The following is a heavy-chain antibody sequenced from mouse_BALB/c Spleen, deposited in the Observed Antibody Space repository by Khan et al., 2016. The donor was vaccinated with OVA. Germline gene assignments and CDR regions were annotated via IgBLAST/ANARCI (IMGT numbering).Heavy chain of an antibody. CDR1: GFTFSSYG. Sequence: EVELVESGGGLVQPGGSRKLSCAASGFTFSSYGMHWVRQAPEKGLEWVAYISGDSNTIYYADTVKGRFTISRDNHKNTLFLQKTSLMSEDTARYYCATSYFYGYYFDYWGPGTTLTVSS. V-gene: IGHV5-17*02. CDR2: ISGDSNTI. D-gene: IGHD1-1*01. J-gene: IGHJ2*01. CDR3: ATSYFYGYYFDY.